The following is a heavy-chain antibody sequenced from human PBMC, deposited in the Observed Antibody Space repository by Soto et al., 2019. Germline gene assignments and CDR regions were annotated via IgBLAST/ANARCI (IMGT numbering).Heavy chain of an antibody. V-gene: IGHV1-3*01. CDR2: INAGSGNT. CDR3: ARVSGYYLPDY. Sequence: GASVKVSCKASGYTFTNYAMHWVRQAPGQRLEWMGWINAGSGNTKYSQKFQGRGTITRDTSASTAYMELSSLRSEDTAVYYCARVSGYYLPDYWGQGTLVTVSS. CDR1: GYTFTNYA. D-gene: IGHD5-12*01. J-gene: IGHJ4*02.